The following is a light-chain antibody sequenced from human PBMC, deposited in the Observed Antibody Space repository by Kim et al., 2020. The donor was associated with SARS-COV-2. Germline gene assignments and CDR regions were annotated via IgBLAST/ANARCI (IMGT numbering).Light chain of an antibody. CDR3: QQFNNYLGT. CDR2: DAS. Sequence: ASVGDRVTITCRASQGISSALAWYQQKPGKAPKLLIYDASSLESGVPSRFSGSGSGTDFTLTISSLQPEDFATYYCQQFNNYLGTFGQGTRLEIK. CDR1: QGISSA. J-gene: IGKJ5*01. V-gene: IGKV1D-13*01.